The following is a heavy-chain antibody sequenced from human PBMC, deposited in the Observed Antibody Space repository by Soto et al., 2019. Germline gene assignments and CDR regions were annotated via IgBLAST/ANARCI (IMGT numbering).Heavy chain of an antibody. CDR1: GFTFSSYS. D-gene: IGHD3-10*01. Sequence: GSLRLSCAASGFTFSSYSMNWVRQAPGKGLEWVSYISSSSSTIYYADSVKGRFTISRDNAKNSLYLQMNSLRDEDTAVYYCARQGSAWFELDDYGMDVWGQGTTVTVSS. V-gene: IGHV3-48*02. CDR2: ISSSSSTI. J-gene: IGHJ6*02. CDR3: ARQGSAWFELDDYGMDV.